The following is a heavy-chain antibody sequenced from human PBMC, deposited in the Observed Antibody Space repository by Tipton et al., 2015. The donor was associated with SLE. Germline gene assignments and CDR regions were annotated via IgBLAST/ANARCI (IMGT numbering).Heavy chain of an antibody. CDR2: IYYSGST. V-gene: IGHV4-59*01. D-gene: IGHD3-10*01. CDR1: GGSISSYY. Sequence: TLSLTCTVSGGSISSYYWSWIRQPPGKGLEWIGYIYYSGSTNYKPSLKSRVTISVDTSKNQFSLKLSSVTAADTAVYYCARGRITMSRGVTSDAFDIWGQGQMVPVSS. CDR3: ARGRITMSRGVTSDAFDI. J-gene: IGHJ3*02.